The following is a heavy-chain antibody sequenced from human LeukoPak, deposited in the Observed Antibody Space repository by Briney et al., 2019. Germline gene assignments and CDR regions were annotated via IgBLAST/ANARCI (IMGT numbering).Heavy chain of an antibody. V-gene: IGHV1-2*02. J-gene: IGHJ5*02. Sequence: GASVKVSCKASGYTFTGYYMHWVRQAPGQGLEWMGWINPNSGGTNYAQKFQGRVTMTRDTSSSTAYMELSRLRSDDTAVYYCATVYCGGDCYSINVNWFDPWGQGTLVTVSS. CDR3: ATVYCGGDCYSINVNWFDP. CDR1: GYTFTGYY. D-gene: IGHD2-21*01. CDR2: INPNSGGT.